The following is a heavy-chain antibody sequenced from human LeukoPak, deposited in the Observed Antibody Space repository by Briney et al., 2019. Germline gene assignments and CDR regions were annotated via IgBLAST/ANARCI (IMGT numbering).Heavy chain of an antibody. D-gene: IGHD2-21*01. CDR3: ARDLLQVVATLLPYYYGMDV. CDR1: GFTFTSSA. V-gene: IGHV1-58*02. CDR2: IVVGSGNT. J-gene: IGHJ6*02. Sequence: VKVSCKASGFTFTSSAMQWVRQARGQRLEWIGWIVVGSGNTNYAQKFQERVTITRDTSISTAYMELSRLRSDDTAVYYCARDLLQVVATLLPYYYGMDVWGQGTTVTVSS.